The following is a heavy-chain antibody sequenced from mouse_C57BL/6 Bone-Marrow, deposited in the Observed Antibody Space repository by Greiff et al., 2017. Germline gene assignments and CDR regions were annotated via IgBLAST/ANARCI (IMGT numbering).Heavy chain of an antibody. CDR2: IYPGDGDT. J-gene: IGHJ3*01. D-gene: IGHD3-2*02. CDR1: GYAFSSSW. Sequence: QVQLQQSGPELVKPGASVKISCKASGYAFSSSWMNWVKQRPGTGLEWIGRIYPGDGDTNYNGKFKGKATLTADKSSSTAYMQLSSLTSEDSAVYFCASDSSGPFAYWGQGTLVTVSA. V-gene: IGHV1-82*01. CDR3: ASDSSGPFAY.